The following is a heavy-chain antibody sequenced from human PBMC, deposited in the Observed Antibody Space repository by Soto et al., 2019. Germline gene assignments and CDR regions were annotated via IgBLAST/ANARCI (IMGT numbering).Heavy chain of an antibody. V-gene: IGHV3-23*01. CDR1: GFTFSSYA. CDR3: AKDPLWAVVVPAAKGEEYYMDV. Sequence: GGSLRLSCAASGFTFSSYAMSWVRQAPGKGLEWVSAISGSGGSTYYADSVKGRFTISRDNSKNTLYLQMNSLRAEDTAVYYCAKDPLWAVVVPAAKGEEYYMDVWGKGTTVTVSS. D-gene: IGHD2-2*01. CDR2: ISGSGGST. J-gene: IGHJ6*03.